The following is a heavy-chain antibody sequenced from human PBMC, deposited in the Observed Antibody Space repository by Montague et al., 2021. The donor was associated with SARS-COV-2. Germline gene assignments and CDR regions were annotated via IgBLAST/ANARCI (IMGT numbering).Heavy chain of an antibody. CDR3: ARGGRQRFVNDPRYYFDY. CDR1: GGSFRGYH. V-gene: IGHV4-34*01. D-gene: IGHD6-25*01. J-gene: IGHJ4*01. CDR2: INHSGST. Sequence: SETLSLTCAVYGGSFRGYHWSWIRQPPGKGLEWIGEINHSGSTNYNPSLKSRVTISVDTSKNQFSLKLSSVTAADTAVYYCARGGRQRFVNDPRYYFDYWGQGTLVTVSS.